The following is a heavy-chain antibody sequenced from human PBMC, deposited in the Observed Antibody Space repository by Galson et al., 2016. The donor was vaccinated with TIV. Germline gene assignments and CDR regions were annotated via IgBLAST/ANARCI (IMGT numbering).Heavy chain of an antibody. CDR1: GNSLNELV. CDR2: FDPEQHKK. Sequence: SVKVSCKVSGNSLNELVIHWVRQAPGKGLEWMAGFDPEQHKKIYAQKLEGRVTLTDDTSTDTAFLELSSLSFEDTAVYYCASVAWFPGLSLDNWGQGTLVTVSS. J-gene: IGHJ4*02. V-gene: IGHV1-24*01. D-gene: IGHD2/OR15-2a*01. CDR3: ASVAWFPGLSLDN.